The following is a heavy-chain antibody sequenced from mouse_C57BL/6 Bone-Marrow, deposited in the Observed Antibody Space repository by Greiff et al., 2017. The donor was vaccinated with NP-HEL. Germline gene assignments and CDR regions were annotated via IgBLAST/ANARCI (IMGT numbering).Heavy chain of an antibody. J-gene: IGHJ4*01. CDR1: GFTFSDYY. CDR2: ISNGGGST. V-gene: IGHV5-12*01. Sequence: EVKVVESGGGLVQPGGSLKLSCGASGFTFSDYYMYWVRQTPEKRLEWVAYISNGGGSTYYPDTVKGRFTISRDNAKNTLYLQMSRLKSEDTAMYYCARRDWAMDYWGQGTSVTVSS. D-gene: IGHD3-3*01. CDR3: ARRDWAMDY.